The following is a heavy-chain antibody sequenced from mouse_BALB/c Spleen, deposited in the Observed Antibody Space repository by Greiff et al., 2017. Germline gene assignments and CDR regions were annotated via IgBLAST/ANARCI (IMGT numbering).Heavy chain of an antibody. V-gene: IGHV1-7*01. D-gene: IGHD2-1*01. CDR2: INPSTGYT. CDR3: ARAHLLSLAY. CDR1: GYTFTSYW. Sequence: QVQLQQSGADLAKPGASVKMSCKASGYTFTSYWMHWVQQSPGQGLEWIGYINPSTGYTESNQTFKDKATLTADKSSSTAYMQLSSLTSEDSAVYYCARAHLLSLAYWGQGTLVTVSA. J-gene: IGHJ3*01.